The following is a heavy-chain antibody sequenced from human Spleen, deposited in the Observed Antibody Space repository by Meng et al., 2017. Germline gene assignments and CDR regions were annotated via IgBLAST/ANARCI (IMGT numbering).Heavy chain of an antibody. CDR3: ATDRGGAPFDY. CDR2: ESHDGNTK. Sequence: QIQLVESGGGVVQPGGSLRLSCATSGFTFTDYAMHWVRQSPGKGLEWVEIESHDGNTKDYADSVTGRFTISRDNSKNTLYLQMDSLRVEDTAVYYCATDRGGAPFDYWGQGTLVTVSS. V-gene: IGHV3-30-3*01. D-gene: IGHD2-15*01. CDR1: GFTFTDYA. J-gene: IGHJ4*02.